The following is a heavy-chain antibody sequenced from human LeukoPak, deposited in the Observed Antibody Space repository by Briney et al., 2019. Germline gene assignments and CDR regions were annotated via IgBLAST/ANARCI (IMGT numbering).Heavy chain of an antibody. CDR2: INSDGSST. CDR3: ASAQTYYYDSSGYYYVGHWFDP. D-gene: IGHD3-22*01. J-gene: IGHJ5*02. Sequence: GGSLRLSCAASGFTFSSYWMHWVRQAPGKGLVWVSRINSDGSSTSYADSVKGRFTISRDNAKNTLYLQMNSLRAEDTAVYYCASAQTYYYDSSGYYYVGHWFDPWGQGTLVTVSS. V-gene: IGHV3-74*01. CDR1: GFTFSSYW.